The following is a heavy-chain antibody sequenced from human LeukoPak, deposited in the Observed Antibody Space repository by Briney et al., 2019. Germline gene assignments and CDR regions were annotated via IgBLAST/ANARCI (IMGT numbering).Heavy chain of an antibody. V-gene: IGHV1-69*13. CDR1: GGTFSSYG. D-gene: IGHD3-16*01. J-gene: IGHJ4*02. CDR2: IIPIFRRA. Sequence: SVKVSCKVSGGTFSSYGFSWVRQAPGQGLEWMGGIIPIFRRANYAQKFQDRLTITADDSTTEVYMELTRLKSDDTAIYYCARVGEFGINSAMVLPDWGQGSLVTVSS. CDR3: ARVGEFGINSAMVLPD.